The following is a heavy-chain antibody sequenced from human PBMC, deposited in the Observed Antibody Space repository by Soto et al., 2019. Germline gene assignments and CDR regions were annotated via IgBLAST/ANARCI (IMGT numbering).Heavy chain of an antibody. CDR2: INAGNGNT. CDR1: GGTFSSYA. J-gene: IGHJ5*02. Sequence: ASVKVSCKASGGTFSSYAMHWVRQAPGQRLEWMGWINAGNGNTKYSQKFQGRVTITRDTSASTAYMELSSLRSEDTAVYYCARDLAYCGGDCYPGWFDPWGQGTLVTVSS. D-gene: IGHD2-21*02. CDR3: ARDLAYCGGDCYPGWFDP. V-gene: IGHV1-3*01.